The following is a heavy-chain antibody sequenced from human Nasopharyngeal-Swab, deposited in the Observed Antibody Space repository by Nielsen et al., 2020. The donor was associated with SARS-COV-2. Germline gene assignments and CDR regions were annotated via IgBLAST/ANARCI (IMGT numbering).Heavy chain of an antibody. CDR2: IGDKAHNYAT. Sequence: GESLKISCAASGFVFSGSAIHWVRQASGKGLEWVGRIGDKAHNYATTCAASVKGRFTISRDDSKNTAFLQMDSLKTEDTALYYCTTDYYFDYWGQGTLVTVSS. V-gene: IGHV3-73*01. CDR3: TTDYYFDY. CDR1: GFVFSGSA. J-gene: IGHJ4*02.